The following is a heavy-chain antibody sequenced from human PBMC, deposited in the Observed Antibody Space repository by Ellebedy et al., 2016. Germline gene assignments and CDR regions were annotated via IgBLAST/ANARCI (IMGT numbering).Heavy chain of an antibody. V-gene: IGHV4-31*03. D-gene: IGHD2-21*02. CDR3: ARDAYCGADCRMGGWFDP. Sequence: SETLSLTCTVSGGSISSSSSYWGWIRQPPGTGLEWIGYIYYNGSTYYNPSLKSRVTISGDTSKNQFSLKLSSVTAADTAVYYCARDAYCGADCRMGGWFDPWGQGTLVTVSS. J-gene: IGHJ5*02. CDR1: GGSISSSSSY. CDR2: IYYNGST.